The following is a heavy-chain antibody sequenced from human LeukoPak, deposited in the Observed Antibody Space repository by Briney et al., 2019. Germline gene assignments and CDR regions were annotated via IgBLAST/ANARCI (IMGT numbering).Heavy chain of an antibody. CDR1: GFSFSDFS. Sequence: PGGSLRLSCAASGFSFSDFSMNWVRQAPGKGLEDISYISSDSKTKRYRDSVKGRFTVSRDNAKNSLYLQMNSLRAEDTAVYYCARDNPTYYDFWSGYYLDYWGQGTLVTVSS. V-gene: IGHV3-48*01. CDR2: ISSDSKTK. J-gene: IGHJ4*02. D-gene: IGHD3-3*01. CDR3: ARDNPTYYDFWSGYYLDY.